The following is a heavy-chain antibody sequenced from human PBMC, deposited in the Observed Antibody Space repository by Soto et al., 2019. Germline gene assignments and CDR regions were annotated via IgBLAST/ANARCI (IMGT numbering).Heavy chain of an antibody. D-gene: IGHD2-8*02. CDR2: INPKSGDR. V-gene: IGHV1-2*04. J-gene: IGHJ4*02. Sequence: QVHLVQSGAEVKRAGASVTVSCKASGYTFSDYYIHWVRQAPGQGLQWMGCINPKSGDRRYAQMFRGWVFMTRDTSISTAYMEVSGLKSDDTAVYFCARGAEVGIELAASDHWGQGTLVTVSA. CDR3: ARGAEVGIELAASDH. CDR1: GYTFSDYY.